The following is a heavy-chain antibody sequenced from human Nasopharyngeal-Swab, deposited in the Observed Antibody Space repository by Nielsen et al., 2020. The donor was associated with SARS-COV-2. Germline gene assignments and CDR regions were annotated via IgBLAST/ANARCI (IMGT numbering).Heavy chain of an antibody. J-gene: IGHJ6*02. D-gene: IGHD3-22*01. CDR3: AKDLTYYYDSSGYNREGYYYYGMDV. Sequence: VRQAPGKGLEWVSVIYSGGSSTYYADSVKGRFTISRDNSKNTLYLQMNSLRAEDTAVYYCAKDLTYYYDSSGYNREGYYYYGMDVWGQGTTVT. V-gene: IGHV3-23*03. CDR2: IYSGGSST.